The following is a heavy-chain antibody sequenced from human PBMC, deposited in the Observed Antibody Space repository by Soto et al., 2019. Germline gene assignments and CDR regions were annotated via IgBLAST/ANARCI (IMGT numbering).Heavy chain of an antibody. Sequence: QVQLVQSGAEVKKPGYSVKVSCKASGGTFSSYAISWVRQAPGQGLEWMGGIIPIFGTANYAQKFQGRVTITADEATSTAYMELSSLRSEDTAVYYCASPYSSSFYYYGLDVWGQGTTVTVSS. CDR1: GGTFSSYA. J-gene: IGHJ6*02. CDR2: IIPIFGTA. D-gene: IGHD6-6*01. V-gene: IGHV1-69*12. CDR3: ASPYSSSFYYYGLDV.